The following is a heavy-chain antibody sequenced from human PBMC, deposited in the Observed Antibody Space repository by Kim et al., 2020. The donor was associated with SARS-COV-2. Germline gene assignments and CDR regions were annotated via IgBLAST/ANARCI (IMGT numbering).Heavy chain of an antibody. Sequence: ASVKVSCKASGYTFTSYGISWVRQAPGQGLEWMGWISAYNGNTNYAQKLQGRVTMTTDTSTSTAYMELRSLRSDDTAVYYCARERAHLDPDFWSGYYYYYYYGMDVWGQGTTVTVSS. CDR1: GYTFTSYG. J-gene: IGHJ6*02. D-gene: IGHD3-3*01. CDR3: ARERAHLDPDFWSGYYYYYYYGMDV. V-gene: IGHV1-18*04. CDR2: ISAYNGNT.